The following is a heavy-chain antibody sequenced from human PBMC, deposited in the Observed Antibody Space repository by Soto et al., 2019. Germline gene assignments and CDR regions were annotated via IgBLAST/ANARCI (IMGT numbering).Heavy chain of an antibody. CDR1: GFSLTTVGVG. V-gene: IGHV2-5*02. CDR3: AHRPSGFGELLSRPFDH. Sequence: QITLKESGPTLVKPTQTLTLACSFYGFSLTTVGVGVGWIRQPPGKALEWLALIYWDDDKYYSPSLKRRLTLTKDTSKNHVVLTMANMDPVDTGTYYCAHRPSGFGELLSRPFDHWGQGALVTVSS. CDR2: IYWDDDK. D-gene: IGHD3-10*01. J-gene: IGHJ4*02.